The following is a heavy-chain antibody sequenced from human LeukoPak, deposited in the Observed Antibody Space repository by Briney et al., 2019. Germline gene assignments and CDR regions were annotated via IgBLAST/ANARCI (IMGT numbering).Heavy chain of an antibody. CDR1: GYTFTSYY. D-gene: IGHD6-6*01. Sequence: GASVKVSCKASGYTFTSYYMHWVRQAPGQGLEWMGIINPSGGSTSYAQKFQGRVTMTRDMSTSTVYMELSSLRSEDTAVHYCARDGEYSSSSWLIQIDYWDQGTLVTVSS. J-gene: IGHJ4*02. CDR2: INPSGGST. CDR3: ARDGEYSSSSWLIQIDY. V-gene: IGHV1-46*01.